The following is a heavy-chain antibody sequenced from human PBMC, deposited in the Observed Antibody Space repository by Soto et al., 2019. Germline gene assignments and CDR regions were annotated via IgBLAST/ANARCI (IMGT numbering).Heavy chain of an antibody. Sequence: QVQLVESGGGVVQPGRSLRLSCAASGFTFSSYAMHWVRQAPGKGLEWVAVISYDGSNKYYADSVKGRFTISRDNSKNPPYLEMNSLRAEDTAVYYCARDRGGEILYYSNWCDPWGQGTLVTVSS. CDR1: GFTFSSYA. D-gene: IGHD2-8*01. CDR2: ISYDGSNK. V-gene: IGHV3-30-3*01. J-gene: IGHJ5*02. CDR3: ARDRGGEILYYSNWCDP.